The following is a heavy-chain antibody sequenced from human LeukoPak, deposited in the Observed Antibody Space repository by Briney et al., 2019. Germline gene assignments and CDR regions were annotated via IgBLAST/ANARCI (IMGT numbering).Heavy chain of an antibody. J-gene: IGHJ2*01. Sequence: PSETLSLTCTVSGGSISSGDYYWSWIRQPPGKGLEWIGYIYYSGSTYYNPSLKSRVTISVDTSKNQFSLKLSSVTAADTAVYYCATQARFYYGAGEYFDLWGRGTLVTVSS. V-gene: IGHV4-30-4*01. CDR3: ATQARFYYGAGEYFDL. CDR1: GGSISSGDYY. D-gene: IGHD3-10*01. CDR2: IYYSGST.